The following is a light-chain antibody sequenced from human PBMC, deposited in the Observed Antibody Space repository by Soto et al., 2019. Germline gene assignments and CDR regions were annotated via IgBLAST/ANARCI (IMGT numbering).Light chain of an antibody. CDR1: QTVLYSSNNKNY. V-gene: IGKV4-1*01. Sequence: DIVMTQSPDSLAVSLGERATINCKSSQTVLYSSNNKNYLAWYQQKPGQPPKLLIYWASTRESGVPDRFSGSGSGTDFTLSISSLQAEDVALYYCQQYYTTPVTFGHGTKVDIK. CDR3: QQYYTTPVT. CDR2: WAS. J-gene: IGKJ3*01.